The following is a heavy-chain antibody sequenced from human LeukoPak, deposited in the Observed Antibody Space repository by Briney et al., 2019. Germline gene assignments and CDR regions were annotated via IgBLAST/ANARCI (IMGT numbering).Heavy chain of an antibody. V-gene: IGHV3-23*01. CDR3: AKGTMLRGLIILNFYYYMDV. J-gene: IGHJ6*03. D-gene: IGHD3-10*01. Sequence: GGSLRLSCAASGFTFSSYAMSWVRQAPGKGLEWVSAISGSGGNTYYADSVKGRFTISRDNSKNTLYLQMNSLRAEDTAVYFCAKGTMLRGLIILNFYYYMDVWGKGTTVTVSS. CDR1: GFTFSSYA. CDR2: ISGSGGNT.